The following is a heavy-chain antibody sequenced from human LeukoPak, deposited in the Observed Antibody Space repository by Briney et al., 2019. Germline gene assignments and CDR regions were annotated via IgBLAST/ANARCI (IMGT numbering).Heavy chain of an antibody. CDR1: GGSISSYY. V-gene: IGHV4-59*01. CDR2: IYYSGST. CDR3: AGLHPDYFDY. Sequence: PSETLSLTCTVSGGSISSYYWSWIRQPPRERLEWIGYIYYSGSTNYNPPLKSRGTISVDTSKNQFYLKLSSVTAADTAVYYCAGLHPDYFDYWGQGTLVTVSS. J-gene: IGHJ4*02.